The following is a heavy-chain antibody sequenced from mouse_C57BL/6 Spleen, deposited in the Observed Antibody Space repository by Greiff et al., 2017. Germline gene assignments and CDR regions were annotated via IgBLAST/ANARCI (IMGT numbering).Heavy chain of an antibody. CDR1: GYSITSYY. V-gene: IGHV3-8*01. Sequence: EVQVVESGPGLAQPSQTLSLTCSVSGYSITSYYLNWVRKSPGNKLEYMGDISDGGSTYYNPSLKSLISKTRDTSKIQYYLQLNSVTTEDTATEYCARGGGSSSFDYWGQGTTLTVSS. J-gene: IGHJ2*01. D-gene: IGHD1-1*01. CDR3: ARGGGSSSFDY. CDR2: ISDGGST.